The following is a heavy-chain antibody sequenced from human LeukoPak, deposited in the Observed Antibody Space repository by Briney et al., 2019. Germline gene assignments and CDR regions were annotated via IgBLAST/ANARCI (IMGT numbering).Heavy chain of an antibody. CDR2: ISSTGDAT. Sequence: GGSLRLSCAASGFTFRTHSMNWVRQAPGKWLEWVSPISSTGDATYYADSLKSRFTISRDNARNSVYLQVNSLRAEDTAVYYCARLTGAASDSWGQGTLVTVSS. V-gene: IGHV3-21*01. CDR3: ARLTGAASDS. D-gene: IGHD6-13*01. J-gene: IGHJ4*02. CDR1: GFTFRTHS.